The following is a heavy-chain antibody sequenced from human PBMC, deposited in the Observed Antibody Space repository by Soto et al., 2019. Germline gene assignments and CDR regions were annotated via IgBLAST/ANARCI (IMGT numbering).Heavy chain of an antibody. Sequence: GGSLRLSWAASGFVFTNYGIDWVRQAQGKGLEWVAHISNDGSKKFYADSVKGRFTISRDNSENTVYLQMTSLSPDDTAVFYCARDVAMPTGFGLGYWGQGTLVTVSS. V-gene: IGHV3-30*03. CDR2: ISNDGSKK. CDR3: ARDVAMPTGFGLGY. CDR1: GFVFTNYG. J-gene: IGHJ4*02. D-gene: IGHD3-16*01.